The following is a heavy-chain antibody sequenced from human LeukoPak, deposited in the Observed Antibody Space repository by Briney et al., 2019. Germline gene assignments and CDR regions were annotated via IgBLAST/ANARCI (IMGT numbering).Heavy chain of an antibody. CDR2: IKSKTDGGTT. V-gene: IGHV3-15*01. D-gene: IGHD3-22*01. Sequence: GGSLRLSCAASGFTFTKAWMNWVRQAPGKGLEWVGRIKSKTDGGTTDYAAPVKGRFTISRDDSKDTLYLQMNSLNTEDTAVYYCTTDLDIKGPIAVIISTIGNWGQGTLVTVSS. CDR1: GFTFTKAW. CDR3: TTDLDIKGPIAVIISTIGN. J-gene: IGHJ4*02.